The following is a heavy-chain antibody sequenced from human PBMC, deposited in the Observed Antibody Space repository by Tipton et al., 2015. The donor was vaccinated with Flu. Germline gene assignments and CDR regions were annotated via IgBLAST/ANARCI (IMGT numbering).Heavy chain of an antibody. Sequence: TLSLTCTVSGYSISSGYYWGWIRQPPGKGLEWIGSIYHSGSTYYNPSLKSRVTISVDTSKNQFSLKLSSVTAADTAVYYCASFISEYSWNYGEGLDYWGQGTLVTVSS. D-gene: IGHD1-7*01. V-gene: IGHV4-38-2*02. CDR2: IYHSGST. J-gene: IGHJ4*02. CDR3: ASFISEYSWNYGEGLDY. CDR1: GYSISSGYY.